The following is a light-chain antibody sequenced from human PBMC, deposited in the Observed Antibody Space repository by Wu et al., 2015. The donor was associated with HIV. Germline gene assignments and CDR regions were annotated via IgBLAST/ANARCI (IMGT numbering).Light chain of an antibody. Sequence: EIVLTQSPGTLSLSPGGRATLSCRASQSVSSSYLAWYQQKPGQAPRLLIYGASSRATGIPDRFSGSGSGTDFTLTISRLEPEDFAVYYCQQYGSSPWTFGPKDQGGNQT. V-gene: IGKV3-20*01. CDR1: QSVSSSY. J-gene: IGKJ1*01. CDR3: QQYGSSPWT. CDR2: GAS.